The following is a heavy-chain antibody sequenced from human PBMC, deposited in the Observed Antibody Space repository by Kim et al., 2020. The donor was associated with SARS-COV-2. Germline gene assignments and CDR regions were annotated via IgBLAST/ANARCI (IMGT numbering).Heavy chain of an antibody. V-gene: IGHV1-18*01. D-gene: IGHD1-26*01. J-gene: IGHJ4*02. Sequence: NYAQKLQGRVTMTTDTSTSTAYMELRSLRSDDTAVYYCARDPSHGGWGAYWGQGTLVTVSS. CDR3: ARDPSHGGWGAY.